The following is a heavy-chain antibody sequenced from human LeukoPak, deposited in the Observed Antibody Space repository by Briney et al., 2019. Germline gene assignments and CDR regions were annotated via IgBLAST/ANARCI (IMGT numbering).Heavy chain of an antibody. CDR3: ASKVAYCSGGSCYGYFDY. V-gene: IGHV4-59*08. D-gene: IGHD2-15*01. CDR1: GGSISSYY. J-gene: IGHJ4*02. Sequence: SETLSLTCTVPGGSISSYYWSWIRQPPGKGLEWIGYIYYSGSTNYNPSIKSRVTISVDTSKNQFSLKLSSVTAADTAMYYCASKVAYCSGGSCYGYFDYWGQGTLVTVCS. CDR2: IYYSGST.